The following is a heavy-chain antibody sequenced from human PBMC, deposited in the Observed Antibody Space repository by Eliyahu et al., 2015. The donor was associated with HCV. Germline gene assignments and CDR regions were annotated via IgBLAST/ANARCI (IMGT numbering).Heavy chain of an antibody. CDR2: IWYDGSNK. V-gene: IGHV3-33*01. Sequence: QVQLVESGGGVVQPGRSLRLSCAASGXXFSXYGMHWVRQAPGKGLEWVAVIWYDGSNKYYADSVKGRFTISRDNSKNTLYLQMNSLRAEDTAVYYCARDFSAAGKSFDYWGQGTLVTVSS. J-gene: IGHJ4*02. CDR3: ARDFSAAGKSFDY. D-gene: IGHD6-13*01. CDR1: GXXFSXYG.